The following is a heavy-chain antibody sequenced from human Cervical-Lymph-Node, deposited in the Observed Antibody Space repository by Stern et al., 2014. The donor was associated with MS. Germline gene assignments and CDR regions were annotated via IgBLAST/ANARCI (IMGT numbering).Heavy chain of an antibody. V-gene: IGHV1-18*01. CDR1: GYTFTDYA. CDR2: IGTNIGNT. J-gene: IGHJ3*01. CDR3: RAGSDAFDV. D-gene: IGHD6-13*01. Sequence: QMQLVQSGAEVKKPGASVKVSCKASGYTFTDYAISWVRQAPGQGLEWMGWIGTNIGNTNYAQKFQGRVTLATDTSTSTVCMELRSLRSDDTAMYYCRAGSDAFDVWGQGTMVTVSS.